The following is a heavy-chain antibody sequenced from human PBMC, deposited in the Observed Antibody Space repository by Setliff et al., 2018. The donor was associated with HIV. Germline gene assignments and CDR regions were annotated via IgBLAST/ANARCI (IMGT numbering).Heavy chain of an antibody. J-gene: IGHJ4*02. CDR1: GASITRGGDF. D-gene: IGHD2-21*02. V-gene: IGHV4-31*03. Sequence: SETLSLTCSVSGASITRGGDFWSWIRQHPGKGLEWIGYIYYTGSTYYNPSLRSRVSISLDTSKNHFSLTLSSVTAADTAVYYCARQGNIVVVTSFDYWGQGTLVTVSS. CDR3: ARQGNIVVVTSFDY. CDR2: IYYTGST.